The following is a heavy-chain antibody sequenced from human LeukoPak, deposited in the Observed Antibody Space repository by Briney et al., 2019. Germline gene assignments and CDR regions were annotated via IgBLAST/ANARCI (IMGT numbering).Heavy chain of an antibody. CDR3: ATSYGGNSNFDY. J-gene: IGHJ4*02. Sequence: ASVKVSFKASVYTFTSYCISWVRQAPGQGLEWMVWISAYNGNTNYAQTLQGRVTMTTDTSTSPAYLELRSLSSDDTAVYYCATSYGGNSNFDYWGQGTLVTVSS. V-gene: IGHV1-18*01. D-gene: IGHD4-23*01. CDR1: VYTFTSYC. CDR2: ISAYNGNT.